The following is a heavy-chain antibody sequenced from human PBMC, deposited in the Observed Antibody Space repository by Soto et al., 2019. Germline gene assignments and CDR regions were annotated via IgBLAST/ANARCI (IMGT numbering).Heavy chain of an antibody. CDR3: ARGRYTYGYRVLPNWFDP. Sequence: SETLSLTCHVYDGSFSGYSWSWIRQPPGKGLEWIGEINHSGTTNYNPSLQSRVTMSVDTSKKQFSLNLRSLTAADTAVYYCARGRYTYGYRVLPNWFDPWGQVTLVPVSS. CDR1: DGSFSGYS. D-gene: IGHD5-18*01. J-gene: IGHJ5*02. V-gene: IGHV4-34*01. CDR2: INHSGTT.